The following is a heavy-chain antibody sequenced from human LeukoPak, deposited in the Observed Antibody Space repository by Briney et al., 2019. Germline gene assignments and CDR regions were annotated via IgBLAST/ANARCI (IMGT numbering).Heavy chain of an antibody. Sequence: ASVKVSCEASGYTFSDYYMHWVRQAPGQGLEWMGWINPDSGGTKYAQKFQDRVTMTSDTSISTAYMELSRLRSDDTAVYYCARGHLLFRQPPNWFDPWGQGTLVTVSS. D-gene: IGHD2/OR15-2a*01. CDR2: INPDSGGT. CDR3: ARGHLLFRQPPNWFDP. J-gene: IGHJ5*02. V-gene: IGHV1-2*02. CDR1: GYTFSDYY.